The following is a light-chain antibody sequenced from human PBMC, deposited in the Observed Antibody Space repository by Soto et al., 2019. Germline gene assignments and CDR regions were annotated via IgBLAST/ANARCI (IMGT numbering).Light chain of an antibody. CDR3: QQYNNWPPIT. Sequence: EIVMTQSPATLSVSQGERATLSCRASQSVRRNLAWYQQRPGQPPRLLIYGTSTRATDIPARFSGSGSGTEFTLTISSLQSEDFAVYYCQQYNNWPPITFGQGTRLEIK. V-gene: IGKV3D-15*01. CDR1: QSVRRN. J-gene: IGKJ5*01. CDR2: GTS.